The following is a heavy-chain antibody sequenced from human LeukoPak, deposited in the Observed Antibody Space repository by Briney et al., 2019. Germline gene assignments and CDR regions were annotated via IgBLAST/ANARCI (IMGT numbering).Heavy chain of an antibody. V-gene: IGHV3-23*01. CDR2: ISGSGGST. Sequence: PGGSLRLSCAASGFTFNSYAMSWVRQAPGKGLEWVSVISGSGGSTYYADSMKGRFTISRDNSKNTLYLQMNSLRAEDTAVYYCAKGIQLWFSAFDIWGQGTMVTVSS. J-gene: IGHJ3*02. D-gene: IGHD5-18*01. CDR1: GFTFNSYA. CDR3: AKGIQLWFSAFDI.